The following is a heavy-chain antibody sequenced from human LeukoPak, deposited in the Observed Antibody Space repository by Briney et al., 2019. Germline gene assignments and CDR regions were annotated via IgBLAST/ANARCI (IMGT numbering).Heavy chain of an antibody. J-gene: IGHJ4*02. CDR1: GVSLNRSF. Sequence: PSETLSLTCVVSGVSLNRSFWTWVRQPPGKGLEWIGRIYSSGTTDYSPSLKSRLTISIDTSKNQFSLRLASMTAAYTAVYFCARRPAVDGPIDNWGQGILVAVSS. V-gene: IGHV4-59*01. D-gene: IGHD3/OR15-3a*01. CDR3: ARRPAVDGPIDN. CDR2: IYSSGTT.